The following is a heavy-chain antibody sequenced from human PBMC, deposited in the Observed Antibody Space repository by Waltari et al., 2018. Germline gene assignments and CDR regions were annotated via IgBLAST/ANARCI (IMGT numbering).Heavy chain of an antibody. J-gene: IGHJ4*02. CDR3: ARSVYGDYGGRFFDY. D-gene: IGHD4-17*01. CDR2: IYYYGTT. V-gene: IGHV4-30-4*08. CDR1: GGSIISGAYY. Sequence: QVQLEESGPGLVNPSQTLSLTCSVSGGSIISGAYYWTWIRQSPRKGLEWIGHIYYYGTTSYNPSLMGRTSISLDTSKNHFSLKLSSVAAADAALYYCARSVYGDYGGRFFDYWGQGILVTVSS.